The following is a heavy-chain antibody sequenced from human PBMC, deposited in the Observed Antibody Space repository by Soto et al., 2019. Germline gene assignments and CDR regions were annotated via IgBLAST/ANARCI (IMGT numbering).Heavy chain of an antibody. CDR3: ARDPSPYDSSGYYSGRAGY. D-gene: IGHD3-22*01. Sequence: EVQLVESGGGLVQPGGSLRLSCAASGFTFSSYSMNWVRQAPGKGLEWVSYISSSSSTIYYADSVKGRFTISRDNAKNSLYLQMNSLRAEDTAVYYCARDPSPYDSSGYYSGRAGYWGQGTLVTVSS. V-gene: IGHV3-48*01. CDR2: ISSSSSTI. J-gene: IGHJ4*02. CDR1: GFTFSSYS.